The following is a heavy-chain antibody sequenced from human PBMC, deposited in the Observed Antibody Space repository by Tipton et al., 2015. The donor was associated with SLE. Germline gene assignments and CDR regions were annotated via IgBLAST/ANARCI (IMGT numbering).Heavy chain of an antibody. Sequence: SLRLSCAASGFTFSSYSMNWVRQAPGKGLEWVSAISGSGGSTYYADSVKGRFTISRDNSKNTLYLQMNSLRAEDTAVYYCARDFDRDGSGDYWGQGTLVTVSS. CDR3: ARDFDRDGSGDY. CDR2: ISGSGGST. D-gene: IGHD3-10*01. CDR1: GFTFSSYS. J-gene: IGHJ4*02. V-gene: IGHV3-23*01.